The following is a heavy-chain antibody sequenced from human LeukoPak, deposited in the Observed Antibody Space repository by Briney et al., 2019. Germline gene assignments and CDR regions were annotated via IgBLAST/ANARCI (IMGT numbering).Heavy chain of an antibody. CDR1: GFIFSSYA. CDR2: SGSGGST. J-gene: IGHJ4*02. V-gene: IGHV3-23*01. Sequence: GGSLRLSCAGSGFIFSSYAMSWVRQAPGKGLEWVSGSGSGGSTHYADSVKGRFTISRDNSKSTLYLQMNSLRAEDTAKYYCAKDFWSGYYPDYWGQGTLVTVSS. CDR3: AKDFWSGYYPDY. D-gene: IGHD3-3*01.